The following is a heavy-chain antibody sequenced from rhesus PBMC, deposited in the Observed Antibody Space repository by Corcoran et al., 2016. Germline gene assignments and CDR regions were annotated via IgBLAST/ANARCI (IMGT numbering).Heavy chain of an antibody. CDR2: ITYSGST. V-gene: IGHV4-122*02. CDR3: AREQLVAYNGLDS. CDR1: GGSISSGYYY. Sequence: QVQLQESGPGLVKPSETLSLTCAVSGGSISSGYYYWSWIRQPPGRGLDWIGYITYSGSTSYNPALKSLVTISRDTSKNQFSLKLSSVTAADTAVYYCAREQLVAYNGLDSWGQGVVVTVSS. D-gene: IGHD6-13*01. J-gene: IGHJ6*01.